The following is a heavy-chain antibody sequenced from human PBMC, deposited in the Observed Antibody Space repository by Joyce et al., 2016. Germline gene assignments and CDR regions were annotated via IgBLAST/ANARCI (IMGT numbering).Heavy chain of an antibody. CDR3: VRVHQSGNINDY. J-gene: IGHJ4*02. V-gene: IGHV1-69*06. Sequence: QLQLVQSGAEVKKPGSSVKVSCRAFGGTRSGYVIIWVRQAPGQGLEWMGGITPIFATAKYAQKFQTRLTITADKSTNTAYMELSSLRSEDTAIYYCVRVHQSGNINDYWGQGTQVTVSS. CDR1: GGTRSGYV. CDR2: ITPIFATA.